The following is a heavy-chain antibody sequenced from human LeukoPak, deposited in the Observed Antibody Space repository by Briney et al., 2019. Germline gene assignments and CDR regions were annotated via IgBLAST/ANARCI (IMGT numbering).Heavy chain of an antibody. CDR3: AKDRDGGNFFSDY. V-gene: IGHV3-30*02. CDR2: IRRDGRDE. J-gene: IGHJ4*02. D-gene: IGHD2-15*01. Sequence: GGSLRLSCGASGFTFSSYGMHWVRQAPGKGLEWVAFIRRDGRDEDYAASVKGRFTVSRDNSRNRLYLQMNGLRPEDTALYYCAKDRDGGNFFSDYWGQGTLATVSS. CDR1: GFTFSSYG.